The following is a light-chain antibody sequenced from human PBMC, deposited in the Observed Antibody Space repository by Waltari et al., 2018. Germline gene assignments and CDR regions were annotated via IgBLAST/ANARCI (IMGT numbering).Light chain of an antibody. CDR1: VLAKKTS. CDR2: KDT. V-gene: IGLV3-27*01. CDR3: YSAADNTWV. Sequence: SYELTQPSSVSVYPGQTARIACSGDVLAKKTSARWFQRKPGQAPVILLYKDTARASEIPERFSGSKSGTTVTLTISGAQVEDEADYHCYSAADNTWVFGGGTKLTVL. J-gene: IGLJ3*02.